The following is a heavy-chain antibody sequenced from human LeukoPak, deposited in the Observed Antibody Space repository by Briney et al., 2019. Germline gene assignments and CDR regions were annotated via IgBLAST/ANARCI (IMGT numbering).Heavy chain of an antibody. CDR1: GGSISSSYYY. J-gene: IGHJ4*02. V-gene: IGHV4-39*07. Sequence: SETLSLTCTVSGGSISSSYYYWGWIRQPPGKGLEWIGSIYYSGSTYYNPSLKSRVTISVDTSKNQFSLKLSSVTAADTAVYYCARRVAVNPRYYFDYWGQGTLVTVSS. CDR2: IYYSGST. CDR3: ARRVAVNPRYYFDY. D-gene: IGHD3-22*01.